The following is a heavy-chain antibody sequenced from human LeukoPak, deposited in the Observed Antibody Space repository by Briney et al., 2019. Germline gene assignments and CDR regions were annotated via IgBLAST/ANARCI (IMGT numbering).Heavy chain of an antibody. CDR1: GFTFSSYA. D-gene: IGHD6-13*01. Sequence: GGSLRLSRAASGFTFSSYAMSWVRQAPGKGLEWVSAISGSGDSTYYGDSVKGRFTISRDNSKNTLYLQMNSLRAEDTAVYYCAKTRPLDSSSWSHGDYWGQGTLVTVSS. CDR3: AKTRPLDSSSWSHGDY. J-gene: IGHJ4*02. CDR2: ISGSGDST. V-gene: IGHV3-23*01.